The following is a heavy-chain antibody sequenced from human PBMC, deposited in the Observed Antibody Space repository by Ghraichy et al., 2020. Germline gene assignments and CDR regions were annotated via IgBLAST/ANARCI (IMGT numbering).Heavy chain of an antibody. Sequence: GGSLRLSCAASGFTFSSYSMNWVRQAPGKGLEWVSYISSSSSTIYYADSVKGRFTISRDNAKNSLYLQMNSLRDEDTAVYYCARGAITSIGVVIDEFDYWGQGTLVTVSS. D-gene: IGHD3-3*01. CDR2: ISSSSSTI. CDR3: ARGAITSIGVVIDEFDY. J-gene: IGHJ4*02. V-gene: IGHV3-48*02. CDR1: GFTFSSYS.